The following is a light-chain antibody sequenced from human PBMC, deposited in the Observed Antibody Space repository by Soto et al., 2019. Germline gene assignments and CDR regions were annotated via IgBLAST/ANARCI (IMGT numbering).Light chain of an antibody. Sequence: QSALTQPASVSGSPGQSITIPCTGSSSDVGGYNLVSWYQHHPGKAPKLIISEVYKRPSRISIRFSGSKSGNTASLTISGLQAEDEADYYCCSYAGTTTVLVFGGGTKLIVL. CDR1: SSDVGGYNL. CDR2: EVY. J-gene: IGLJ2*01. V-gene: IGLV2-23*02. CDR3: CSYAGTTTVLV.